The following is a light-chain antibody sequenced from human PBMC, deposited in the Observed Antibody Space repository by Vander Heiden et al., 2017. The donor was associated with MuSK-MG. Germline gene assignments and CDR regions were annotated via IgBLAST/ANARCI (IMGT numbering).Light chain of an antibody. CDR3: SSYAGSSNVV. V-gene: IGLV2-8*01. CDR2: EVI. Sequence: QSALTQPPSASGSPGQSVTISCTGTSSDVGRYNYVSWYQQHPGKAPKLMMYEVINRPSGVPDRVSGSKSGNTASLTVSGLQAEDEADYYCSSYAGSSNVVFGGGTKLTVL. CDR1: SSDVGRYNY. J-gene: IGLJ2*01.